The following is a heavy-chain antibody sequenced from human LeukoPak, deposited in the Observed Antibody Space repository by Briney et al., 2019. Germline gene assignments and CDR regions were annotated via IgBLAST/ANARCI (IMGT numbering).Heavy chain of an antibody. CDR2: IKQDGSEK. V-gene: IGHV3-7*01. Sequence: GGSLGLSCAVSGFTFSTYWMDWVRQAPGKGLEWVANIKQDGSEKYYVDSVKGRFTISRDNAKNSLYLQMNSLRAEDTAVYYCAKDPHRGGGLDYWGQGTLVTVSS. J-gene: IGHJ4*02. CDR3: AKDPHRGGGLDY. D-gene: IGHD2-15*01. CDR1: GFTFSTYW.